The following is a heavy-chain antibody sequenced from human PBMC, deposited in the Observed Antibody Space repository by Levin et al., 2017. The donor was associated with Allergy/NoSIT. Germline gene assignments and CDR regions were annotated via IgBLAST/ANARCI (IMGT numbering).Heavy chain of an antibody. J-gene: IGHJ4*02. CDR1: GGSISSYY. D-gene: IGHD1-26*01. CDR2: IYYSGST. Sequence: SETLSLTCTVSGGSISSYYWSWIRQPPGKGLEWIGYIYYSGSTNYNPSLKSRVTISVDTSKNQFSLKLSSVTAADTAVYYCASSEGGWWELRGGFDYWGQGTLVTVSS. CDR3: ASSEGGWWELRGGFDY. V-gene: IGHV4-59*08.